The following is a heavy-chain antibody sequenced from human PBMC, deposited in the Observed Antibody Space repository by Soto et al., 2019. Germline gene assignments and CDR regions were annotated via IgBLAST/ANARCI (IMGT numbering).Heavy chain of an antibody. Sequence: SETLSLTCGVYGGSIRRYYWSWIRQSPGKGLEWIGDINDNGGTNYNPSLKSRVTTSLDTSKKQVSLMVSSVTAADTAVYYCARGRYSYETIYYKFYYSALDVWGQGTTVTVSS. CDR2: INDNGGT. CDR1: GGSIRRYY. J-gene: IGHJ6*02. V-gene: IGHV4-34*01. D-gene: IGHD3-10*01. CDR3: ARGRYSYETIYYKFYYSALDV.